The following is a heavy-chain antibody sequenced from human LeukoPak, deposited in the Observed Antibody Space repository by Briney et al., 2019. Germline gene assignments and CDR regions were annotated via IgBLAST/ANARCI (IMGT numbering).Heavy chain of an antibody. D-gene: IGHD3-22*01. V-gene: IGHV1-46*01. CDR2: INPSGGST. J-gene: IGHJ3*02. CDR1: GYTFTSYY. CDR3: ARLKTTYYYDSSGSDAFDI. Sequence: ASVKVSCKASGYTFTSYYMHWVRQAPGQGLEWMGIINPSGGSTSYAQKFQGRVTMTWDTSTSTVYMELSSLRSEDTAVYYCARLKTTYYYDSSGSDAFDIWGQGTMVTVSS.